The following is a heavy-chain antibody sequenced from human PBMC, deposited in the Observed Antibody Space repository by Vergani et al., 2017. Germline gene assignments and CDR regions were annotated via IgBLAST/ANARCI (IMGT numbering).Heavy chain of an antibody. J-gene: IGHJ4*02. CDR1: GFSFRGHG. V-gene: IGHV3-30*03. Sequence: QVHLVESGGGGVQPGRSLTLSCVASGFSFRGHGMHWVRQAPGKGLEWVAMISYDGDRRDYGDFAKGRFTTSRDSSKTVYLQMNSLRVEDTAMYFCARDLYHSTAWPRFGSRGQGTMVTVSS. CDR3: ARDLYHSTAWPRFGS. D-gene: IGHD3-16*01. CDR2: ISYDGDRR.